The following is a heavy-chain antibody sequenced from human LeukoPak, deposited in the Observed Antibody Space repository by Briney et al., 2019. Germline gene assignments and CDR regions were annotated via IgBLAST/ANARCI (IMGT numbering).Heavy chain of an antibody. CDR1: GYTFTSYD. V-gene: IGHV1-8*03. CDR3: SRGTYSSSWFLDY. D-gene: IGHD6-13*01. CDR2: MNPNSGNT. J-gene: IGHJ4*02. Sequence: ASVKVSCKASGYTFTSYDINWVRQATGQGLEWMGWMNPNSGNTGYAQKFQGRVTITRNTSISTAYMELSSLRSEDTAVYYCSRGTYSSSWFLDYWGQGALVTVSS.